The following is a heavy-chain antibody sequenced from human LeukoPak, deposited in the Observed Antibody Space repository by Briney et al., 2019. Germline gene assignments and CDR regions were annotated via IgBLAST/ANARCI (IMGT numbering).Heavy chain of an antibody. CDR2: FYYTGTT. CDR1: GDSINSHY. D-gene: IGHD3-10*01. J-gene: IGHJ3*02. V-gene: IGHV4-59*11. CDR3: ARDRERGDGYGFDI. Sequence: SETLSLTCTVSGDSINSHYWNWIRQPPGKGLEWIGYFYYTGTTNYHPSLKGRVTISVDTSKTQFSLRLTSMTAADTAVYYCARDRERGDGYGFDIWGQGKLVTVSS.